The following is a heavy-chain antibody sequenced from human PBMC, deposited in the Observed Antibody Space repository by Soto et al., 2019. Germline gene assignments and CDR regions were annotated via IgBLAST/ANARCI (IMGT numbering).Heavy chain of an antibody. J-gene: IGHJ4*02. D-gene: IGHD3-22*01. V-gene: IGHV3-48*03. CDR2: ISSSGTTT. CDR3: ARWEVVTGLDY. CDR1: GFTFSTSE. Sequence: EVPLVESGGGLGQPGGSLRLSCAASGFTFSTSEMSWVRQAPGKGLEWVSHISSSGTTTYYADSVKGRFTISRDNANHSLYLQMKSLRVADTAVYYCARWEVVTGLDYWGQGTLVTVSS.